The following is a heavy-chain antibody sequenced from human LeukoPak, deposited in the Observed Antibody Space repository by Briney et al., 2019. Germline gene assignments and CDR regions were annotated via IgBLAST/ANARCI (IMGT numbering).Heavy chain of an antibody. CDR3: ARALRSAGWFDP. Sequence: SETLSLTCTVSGGSVSSGSNYWSWIRQPPGKGLEWIGYIYYSGSTNYNPSLKSRVTISVDTSKNQFSLKLSSVTAADTAVYYCARALRSAGWFDPWGQGTLVTVSS. D-gene: IGHD5-12*01. V-gene: IGHV4-61*01. J-gene: IGHJ5*02. CDR2: IYYSGST. CDR1: GGSVSSGSNY.